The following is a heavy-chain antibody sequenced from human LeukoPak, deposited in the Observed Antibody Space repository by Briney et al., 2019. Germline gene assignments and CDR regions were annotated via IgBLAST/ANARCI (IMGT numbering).Heavy chain of an antibody. CDR3: ATPSSGRRYYFDY. J-gene: IGHJ4*02. CDR2: ISGDGGST. V-gene: IGHV3-43*02. Sequence: GGSLRLSCAASAFTFDDYAMHWVRQAPGKGLEWVSLISGDGGSTYYADSVKGRFTISRDNSKNSLYLQMNSLRTEDTALYYCATPSSGRRYYFDYWRQGTLVTVSS. D-gene: IGHD6-19*01. CDR1: AFTFDDYA.